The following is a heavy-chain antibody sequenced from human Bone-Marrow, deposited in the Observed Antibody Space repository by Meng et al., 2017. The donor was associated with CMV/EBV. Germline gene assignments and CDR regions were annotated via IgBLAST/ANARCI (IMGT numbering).Heavy chain of an antibody. Sequence: ISGDSVSSNRATWHWIRQSPSRGLEWLGRTYYRSKWYDNYALSVKSRITITPDTSKNRFSLQLNSVTPEDTAVYFCARDAGYRMDVWGQGTAVTVSS. D-gene: IGHD5-18*01. J-gene: IGHJ6*02. CDR1: GDSVSSNRAT. CDR2: TYYRSKWYD. V-gene: IGHV6-1*01. CDR3: ARDAGYRMDV.